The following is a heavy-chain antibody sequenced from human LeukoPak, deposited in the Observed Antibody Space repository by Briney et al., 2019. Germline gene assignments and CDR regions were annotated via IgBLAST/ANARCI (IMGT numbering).Heavy chain of an antibody. J-gene: IGHJ4*02. CDR1: GYSISRGYS. D-gene: IGHD3-10*01. Sequence: LETLSLTCAVSGYSISRGYSWGWIRQPPGKGLEWIGNIYHSESTHYNPSLKSRVTISVDTSKNQFSLKLSSVTAADTAVYYCARGRDYYGSGSYSHWSQGTLVTVSS. CDR2: IYHSEST. V-gene: IGHV4-38-2*01. CDR3: ARGRDYYGSGSYSH.